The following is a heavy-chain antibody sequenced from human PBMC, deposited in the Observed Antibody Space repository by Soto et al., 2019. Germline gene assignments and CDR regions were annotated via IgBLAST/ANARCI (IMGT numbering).Heavy chain of an antibody. Sequence: QIQLQQSGPGLVKPSQTLSLTCSVSGGSISGDYDHWTSIRQSPGKVLEWIGYIHYSGSILYNTSFKSRIIMSVDTSKNQFSLQLSSVTASDTAVYFCVREDDGGDRDYYGLDVWGPGTTVTVSS. D-gene: IGHD1-1*01. V-gene: IGHV4-30-4*01. J-gene: IGHJ6*02. CDR2: IHYSGSI. CDR3: VREDDGGDRDYYGLDV. CDR1: GGSISGDYDH.